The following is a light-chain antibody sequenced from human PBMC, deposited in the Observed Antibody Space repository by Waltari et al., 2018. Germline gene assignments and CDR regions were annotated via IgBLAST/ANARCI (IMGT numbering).Light chain of an antibody. CDR1: TSDVGSDNY. V-gene: IGLV2-14*01. CDR3: SSYTSINTLVV. J-gene: IGLJ2*01. Sequence: QSALTQPASVSGSPEQSITISCTGTTSDVGSDNYVSWYQQHPGKAPKLMFYEVTKRPSGVSNRFSGSKSGNTASLTISGLQAEDEADYYCSSYTSINTLVVFGGGTKLTVL. CDR2: EVT.